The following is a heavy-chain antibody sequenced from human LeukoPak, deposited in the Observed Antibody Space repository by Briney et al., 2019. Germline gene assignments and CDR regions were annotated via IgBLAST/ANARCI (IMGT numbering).Heavy chain of an antibody. J-gene: IGHJ4*02. CDR3: VRDVGWFRFDY. V-gene: IGHV3-7*03. D-gene: IGHD6-19*01. Sequence: GGSLRLSCAASGFVFSDYWMTWVRQAPGKGLEWVANIKEDGSAKYYMDSVKGRFSISRDNAKNPLSLLMNSLSAEDTAVYYCVRDVGWFRFDYWGQGALVTVSS. CDR2: IKEDGSAK. CDR1: GFVFSDYW.